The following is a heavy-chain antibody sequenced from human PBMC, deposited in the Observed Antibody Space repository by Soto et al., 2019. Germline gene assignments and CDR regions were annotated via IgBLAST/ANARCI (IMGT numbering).Heavy chain of an antibody. CDR2: ISYDGTNK. CDR3: ARDPKTSGGQHWAFDYFDS. V-gene: IGHV3-30-3*01. CDR1: GFSFSISP. Sequence: LRLSCAASGFSFSISPMHWVRQAPGKGPEWVALISYDGTNKFYADSVKGRFTISRDNSKSTLYLQVDSLRPEDAAVYYCARDPKTSGGQHWAFDYFDSWGQGTLVTVSS. J-gene: IGHJ4*02. D-gene: IGHD7-27*01.